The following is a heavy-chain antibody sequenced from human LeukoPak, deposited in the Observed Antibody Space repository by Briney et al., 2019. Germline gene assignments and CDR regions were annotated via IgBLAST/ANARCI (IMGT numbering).Heavy chain of an antibody. Sequence: GASVKVSCKASGYTFTSYGISWVRQAPGQGLEWMGGIIPIFGTSNYAQKFQGRVTITADESTSTAYMELSSLRSEDTAIYYCASVNYDSSGSHWLDYWGQGTLVTVSS. V-gene: IGHV1-69*13. J-gene: IGHJ4*02. CDR3: ASVNYDSSGSHWLDY. D-gene: IGHD3-22*01. CDR1: GYTFTSYG. CDR2: IIPIFGTS.